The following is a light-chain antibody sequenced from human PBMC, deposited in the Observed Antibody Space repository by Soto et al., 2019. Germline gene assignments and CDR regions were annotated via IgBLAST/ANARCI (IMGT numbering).Light chain of an antibody. V-gene: IGLV2-14*01. CDR3: SSYTTSSNVL. CDR1: RSDVAGFKY. Sequence: QSALTQPASVSGSPGQSITISCTGTRSDVAGFKYVSWYQQHPGKAPNLIIYAVSNRPSGVSYRFSGSKSGNTASLIISGLQAEDEADYYCSSYTTSSNVLFGGGTKLTVL. CDR2: AVS. J-gene: IGLJ3*02.